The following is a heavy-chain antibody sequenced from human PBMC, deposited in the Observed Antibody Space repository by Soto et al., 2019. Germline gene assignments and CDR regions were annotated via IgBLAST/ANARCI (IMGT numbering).Heavy chain of an antibody. Sequence: SETLSLTCTVSGGSIGSSSYYWAWIRQPPGKGLEWIGCIYYSGSTNYNPSLKSRVTISVDTSKNQFSLKLSSVTAADTAVYYCARMTEDSSSWQPYFDYWGQGTLVTVSS. J-gene: IGHJ4*02. CDR1: GGSIGSSSYY. D-gene: IGHD6-13*01. V-gene: IGHV4-39*07. CDR2: IYYSGST. CDR3: ARMTEDSSSWQPYFDY.